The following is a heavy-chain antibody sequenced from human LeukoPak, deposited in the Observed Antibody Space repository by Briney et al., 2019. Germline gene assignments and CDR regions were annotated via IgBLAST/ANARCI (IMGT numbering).Heavy chain of an antibody. V-gene: IGHV1-18*01. CDR2: ISAYTGNA. Sequence: GASVKVSCKASGYTFTSYGISWVRQAPGQGLEWMGWISAYTGNANYAQKLQGRVTKTTDTSTSTAYMELRSLRSDDTAVYYCARDRPTYYYDSSGYYYYYYGMDVWGQGTTATVSS. CDR3: ARDRPTYYYDSSGYYYYYYGMDV. D-gene: IGHD3-22*01. CDR1: GYTFTSYG. J-gene: IGHJ6*02.